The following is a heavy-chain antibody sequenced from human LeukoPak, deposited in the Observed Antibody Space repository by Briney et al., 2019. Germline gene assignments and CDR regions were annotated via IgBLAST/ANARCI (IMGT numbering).Heavy chain of an antibody. CDR2: ISYDGSNK. J-gene: IGHJ6*03. D-gene: IGHD3-10*01. Sequence: PGGSLRLSCVASGFTFSSYAMHWVRQAPGKGLEWVAIISYDGSNKYYADSVKDRFTISRDNSKNTLYLQMNSLRPEDTAVYYCARGGSGSYYYYYYYMDVWGKGTTVTVSS. CDR1: GFTFSSYA. CDR3: ARGGSGSYYYYYYYMDV. V-gene: IGHV3-30-3*01.